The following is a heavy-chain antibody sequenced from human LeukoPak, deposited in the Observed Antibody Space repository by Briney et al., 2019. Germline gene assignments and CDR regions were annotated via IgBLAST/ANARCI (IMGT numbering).Heavy chain of an antibody. CDR1: GFTFSSYR. Sequence: GGSLRLSCAASGFTFSSYRMSWVRQAPGKGLEWVANIKQDGSEKYYVDSVKGRFTISRDNAKNSLYLQMNSLRAEDTAVYYCARVLGDYGDHAGWFVPWGQGTLVTVSS. J-gene: IGHJ5*02. D-gene: IGHD4-17*01. V-gene: IGHV3-7*01. CDR2: IKQDGSEK. CDR3: ARVLGDYGDHAGWFVP.